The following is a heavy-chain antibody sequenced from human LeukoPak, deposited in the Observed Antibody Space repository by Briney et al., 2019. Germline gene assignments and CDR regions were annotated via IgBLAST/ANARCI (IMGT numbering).Heavy chain of an antibody. CDR2: IYYSGST. Sequence: PSQTLSLTCSVSGGSISRSDHYWSWIRQPPGKGLEWIGYIYYSGSTNYNPSLKSRVTISVDTSKNQFSLKLSSVTAADTAVYYCARSPASSIAARGGGRYYYGMDVWGQGTTVTVSS. CDR1: GGSISRSDHY. CDR3: ARSPASSIAARGGGRYYYGMDV. V-gene: IGHV4-61*08. J-gene: IGHJ6*02. D-gene: IGHD6-6*01.